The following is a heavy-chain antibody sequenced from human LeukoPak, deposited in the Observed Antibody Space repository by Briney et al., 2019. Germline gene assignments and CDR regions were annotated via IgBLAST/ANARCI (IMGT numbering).Heavy chain of an antibody. D-gene: IGHD3-10*01. CDR1: GGSFRGYY. CDR3: ARGAVLLWFGELSINWFDP. Sequence: SETLSLTCAVYGGSFRGYYWSWIRQPPGKGLEWIGEINHSGSTNYNPSLKSRVTISVDTSKNQFSLKLSSVTAADTAVYYCARGAVLLWFGELSINWFDPWGQGTLVTVSS. CDR2: INHSGST. J-gene: IGHJ5*02. V-gene: IGHV4-34*01.